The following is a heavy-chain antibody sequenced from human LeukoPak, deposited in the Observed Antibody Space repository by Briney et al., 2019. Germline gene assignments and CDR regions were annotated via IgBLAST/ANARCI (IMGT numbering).Heavy chain of an antibody. CDR2: IYYSGST. CDR3: ASVSYDTSLQH. Sequence: SETLSLTCTVSGGSISSGGYFWSWIRQHPGKGLEWIGYIYYSGSTYYNPSLKGRVTISVDTSKNQFSLRLGPVTAADTAIYYCASVSYDTSLQHWGQGTLVTVSS. D-gene: IGHD3-22*01. V-gene: IGHV4-31*03. J-gene: IGHJ1*01. CDR1: GGSISSGGYF.